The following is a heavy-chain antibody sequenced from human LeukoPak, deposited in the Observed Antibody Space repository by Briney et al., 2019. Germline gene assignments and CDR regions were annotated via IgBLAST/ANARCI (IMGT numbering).Heavy chain of an antibody. D-gene: IGHD2-15*01. CDR2: INHSGST. CDR1: GGSFSGYY. Sequence: SETLSLTCAVYGGSFSGYYWSWIRQPPGKGLEWIGEINHSGSTNYNPSLKRRVTISVDTSKNQFSLKLSSVTAVDTAVYYCARVRVAGLGYCSGGSCYDYYYYMDVWGKGTTVTVSS. CDR3: ARVRVAGLGYCSGGSCYDYYYYMDV. V-gene: IGHV4-34*01. J-gene: IGHJ6*03.